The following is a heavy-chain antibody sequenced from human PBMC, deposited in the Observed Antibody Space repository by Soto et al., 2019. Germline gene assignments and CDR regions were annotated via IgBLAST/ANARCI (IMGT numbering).Heavy chain of an antibody. CDR2: IYYTGIT. J-gene: IGHJ4*02. Sequence: NPSETLSLTCTVSGGSISSSSYYWGWIRQPPGKGLEWIGSIYYTGITHYNPSLKSRATISIDTSKNQFSLNLNSVTATDTAVYYCARQARQDTVAGNYWGQGTRVTVSS. V-gene: IGHV4-39*01. CDR3: ARQARQDTVAGNY. CDR1: GGSISSSSYY. D-gene: IGHD6-19*01.